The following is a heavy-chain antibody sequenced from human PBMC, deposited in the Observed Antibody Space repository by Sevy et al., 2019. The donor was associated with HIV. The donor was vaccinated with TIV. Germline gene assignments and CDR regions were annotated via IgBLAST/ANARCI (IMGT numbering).Heavy chain of an antibody. CDR3: VRALLKADSL. J-gene: IGHJ4*02. D-gene: IGHD1-26*01. CDR2: ISGSGGSGDKT. CDR1: GFTFSNYA. V-gene: IGHV3-23*01. Sequence: GGSLRLSCAASGFTFSNYAMNWVRQAPGKGLEWVSGISGSGGSGDKTNYADSVKGRFTISRDNAENSVFLQMNSLRVEDTAVYYCVRALLKADSLWGQGTLVTVSS.